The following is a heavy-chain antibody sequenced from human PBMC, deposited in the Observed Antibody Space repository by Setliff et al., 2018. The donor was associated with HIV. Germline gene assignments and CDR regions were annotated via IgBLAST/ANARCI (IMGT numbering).Heavy chain of an antibody. CDR3: ARARITMTGGRLEPYAFDR. D-gene: IGHD3-22*01. CDR1: GGSISRGSYY. CDR2: IYTNGNT. V-gene: IGHV4-61*02. J-gene: IGHJ3*01. Sequence: TLSLTCTVSGGSISRGSYYWSWIRQPAGKGLEWIGRIYTNGNTNYNPSLKSRVTMSVDTSKNQLSLKLRSVAAADTAVYYCARARITMTGGRLEPYAFDRWGQGTKVTVSS.